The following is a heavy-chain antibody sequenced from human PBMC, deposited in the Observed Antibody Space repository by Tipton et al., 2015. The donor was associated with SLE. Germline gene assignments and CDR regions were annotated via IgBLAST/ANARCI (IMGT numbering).Heavy chain of an antibody. CDR1: GGSISSSSYY. D-gene: IGHD6-13*01. Sequence: GLVKPSETLSLTCTVSGGSISSSSYYWGWIRQPPGKGLEWIGSIYYSGSTYYNPSLKSRVTISVDTSKNQFSLKLSSVTAADTAVYYCARLNRYSSHGVFDYWGQGTLVTVSS. CDR2: IYYSGST. J-gene: IGHJ4*02. V-gene: IGHV4-39*07. CDR3: ARLNRYSSHGVFDY.